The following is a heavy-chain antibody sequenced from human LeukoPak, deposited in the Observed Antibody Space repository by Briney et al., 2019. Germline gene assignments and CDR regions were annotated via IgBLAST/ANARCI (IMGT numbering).Heavy chain of an antibody. CDR3: AKSYCSSTSCYVRDYYYYYYMDV. CDR2: IRYDGGNK. Sequence: GGSLRLSCAASGFTFSSYGMHWVRQAPGKGLEWVAFIRYDGGNKYYADSVKGRFTVSRDNSKNTLYLQMNSLRAEDTAVYYCAKSYCSSTSCYVRDYYYYYYMDVWGKGTTVTASS. V-gene: IGHV3-30*02. CDR1: GFTFSSYG. D-gene: IGHD2-2*01. J-gene: IGHJ6*03.